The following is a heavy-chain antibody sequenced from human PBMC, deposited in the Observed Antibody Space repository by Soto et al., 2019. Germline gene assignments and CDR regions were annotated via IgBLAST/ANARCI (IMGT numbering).Heavy chain of an antibody. V-gene: IGHV3-23*01. Sequence: GGSLRLSCAASGFTFSSYAMSWVRQAPGKGLEWVSAISGSGGSTYYADSVKGRFTISRDNSKNMLYLQMNSLRAEDTAVYYCAKDHDSSGYPLYYFDYWGQGTLVTVSS. J-gene: IGHJ4*02. CDR1: GFTFSSYA. CDR3: AKDHDSSGYPLYYFDY. D-gene: IGHD3-22*01. CDR2: ISGSGGST.